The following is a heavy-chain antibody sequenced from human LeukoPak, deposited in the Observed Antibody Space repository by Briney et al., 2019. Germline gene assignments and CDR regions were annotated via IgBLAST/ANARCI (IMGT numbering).Heavy chain of an antibody. CDR1: GGSISSDSYY. V-gene: IGHV4-39*01. J-gene: IGHJ5*02. CDR3: ARLSFGSGNHWFDP. D-gene: IGHD3-10*01. Sequence: SETLSLTCTVSGGSISSDSYYWGWLRQPPGKALEWIGSLYYTGITYYNPSLKSRVTISVDTSKNQFSLKLTSVTAADTAVYYCARLSFGSGNHWFDPWGQRTLVTVSS. CDR2: LYYTGIT.